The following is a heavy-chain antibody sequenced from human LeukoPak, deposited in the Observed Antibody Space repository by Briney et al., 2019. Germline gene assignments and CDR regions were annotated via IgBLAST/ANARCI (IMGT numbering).Heavy chain of an antibody. CDR2: IGNKASKYAT. CDR1: GFTFSGSA. V-gene: IGHV3-73*01. Sequence: GGPLRLSCAASGFTFSGSAMHWVRPASGKGLEWVGHIGNKASKYATDYAPSLKGRYTISRDDSKDTAYLQVNSLKPEDTAVYYCAGNYDSWTGLNFWGLGTLVSVSS. J-gene: IGHJ4*02. CDR3: AGNYDSWTGLNF. D-gene: IGHD3-3*01.